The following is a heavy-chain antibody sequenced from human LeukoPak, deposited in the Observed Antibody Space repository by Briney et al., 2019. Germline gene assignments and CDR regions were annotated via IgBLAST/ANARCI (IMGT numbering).Heavy chain of an antibody. CDR2: IKEDGSEN. CDR1: GFTFSNYW. Sequence: GGSLRLSCAASGFTFSNYWMSWVRQAPGKGPEWVANIKEDGSENYYVDFVRGRFTISRDNAKNSVFLQMNSLRAEDTAVYYCAKDRQQLAFFPFDYWGQGTLVTVSS. CDR3: AKDRQQLAFFPFDY. D-gene: IGHD6-13*01. J-gene: IGHJ4*02. V-gene: IGHV3-7*01.